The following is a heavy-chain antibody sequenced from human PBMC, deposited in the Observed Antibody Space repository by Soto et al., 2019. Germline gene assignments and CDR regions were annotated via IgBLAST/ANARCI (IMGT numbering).Heavy chain of an antibody. CDR2: INPKSGGT. Sequence: XSVKVSCKASGYTFTVYYMHWVRQAPGQGLEWMGWINPKSGGTMYPQKFQGRVTMTWDTSISTAYMALTRLRSDDTAVYYCARDMEKGGGSAGFDYWGQGTLVTVSS. J-gene: IGHJ4*02. D-gene: IGHD1-26*01. V-gene: IGHV1-2*02. CDR1: GYTFTVYY. CDR3: ARDMEKGGGSAGFDY.